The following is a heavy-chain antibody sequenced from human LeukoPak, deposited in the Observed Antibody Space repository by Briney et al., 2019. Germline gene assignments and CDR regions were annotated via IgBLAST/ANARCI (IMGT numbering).Heavy chain of an antibody. CDR1: GFTFSSYG. J-gene: IGHJ4*02. CDR2: IWYDGSNK. D-gene: IGHD6-13*01. V-gene: IGHV3-33*01. Sequence: GGSLRLSCAASGFTFSSYGMHWVRQAPGKGLEWVAVIWYDGSNKYYADSVKGRFTISRDNSKNTLYLQMNSLRAEDTAVYYCARDASWYSFDYWGQGTLLTV. CDR3: ARDASWYSFDY.